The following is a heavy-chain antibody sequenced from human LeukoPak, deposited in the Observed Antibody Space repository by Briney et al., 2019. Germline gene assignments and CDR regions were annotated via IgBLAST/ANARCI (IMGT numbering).Heavy chain of an antibody. D-gene: IGHD2-15*01. CDR1: GFTFSSYA. Sequence: GGSLRLSCAASGFTFSSYAMHWVRQAPGKGLEWVAVISYDGSNKYYADSVKGRFTISRDNSKNTLYLQMNSLRAEDTAVYYCAREYCSGGSCETLMDVRGQGTTVTVSS. CDR3: AREYCSGGSCETLMDV. J-gene: IGHJ6*02. CDR2: ISYDGSNK. V-gene: IGHV3-30-3*01.